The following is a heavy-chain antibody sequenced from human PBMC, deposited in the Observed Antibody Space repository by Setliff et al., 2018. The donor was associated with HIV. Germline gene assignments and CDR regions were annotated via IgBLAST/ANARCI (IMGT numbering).Heavy chain of an antibody. V-gene: IGHV5-51*01. J-gene: IGHJ3*02. Sequence: ESLQISCKGSGDSFSSFWIGWVRQMPGKGLEWMGIIYLGDSDTRYSPSFQGQVTISADKSISTAYLQWSSLKASDTAMYYCVRQEGGTTVITSASLDSWGQGTMVT. CDR2: IYLGDSDT. D-gene: IGHD4-17*01. CDR1: GDSFSSFW. CDR3: VRQEGGTTVITSASLDS.